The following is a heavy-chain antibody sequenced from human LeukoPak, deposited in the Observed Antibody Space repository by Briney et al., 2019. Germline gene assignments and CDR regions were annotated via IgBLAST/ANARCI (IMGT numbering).Heavy chain of an antibody. CDR1: GGSFSGYY. Sequence: SETLSLTCAVYGGSFSGYYWSWIRQPPGEGLEWIGEINHSGSTNYNPSLKSRVTISVDTSKNQFSLKLSSVTAADTAVYYCARSGIAVAGTRTYYYYGMDVWGQGTTVTVSS. V-gene: IGHV4-34*01. CDR3: ARSGIAVAGTRTYYYYGMDV. J-gene: IGHJ6*02. CDR2: INHSGST. D-gene: IGHD6-19*01.